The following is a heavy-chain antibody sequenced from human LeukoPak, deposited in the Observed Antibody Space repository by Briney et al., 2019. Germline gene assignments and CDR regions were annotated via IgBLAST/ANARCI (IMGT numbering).Heavy chain of an antibody. CDR3: ATFSGSNRYYYYYMDV. J-gene: IGHJ6*03. CDR2: ISAYNGNT. CDR1: GYTFTSCG. Sequence: GASVTVSCTASGYTFTSCGISWVRQAHGQGLEWMGWISAYNGNTNYAQTLQGRVTMTTDTSTSTAYMELRSLRSDDTAVYYCATFSGSNRYYYYYMDVWGKGTTVTVSS. D-gene: IGHD1-26*01. V-gene: IGHV1-18*01.